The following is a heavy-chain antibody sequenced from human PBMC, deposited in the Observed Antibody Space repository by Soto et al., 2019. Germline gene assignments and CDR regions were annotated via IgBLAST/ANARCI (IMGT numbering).Heavy chain of an antibody. CDR2: VDHRGSA. J-gene: IGHJ6*02. CDR3: ARYEYGNSLYGVDV. V-gene: IGHV4-34*01. D-gene: IGHD1-7*01. Sequence: SETLSLTCVVSGESFSGYYWSWIRQTPGMGLEWIGEVDHRGSATYNPSLKNRASISIDSSKNLFSLELTSVTAADTALYFCARYEYGNSLYGVDVWGQGARVTVSS. CDR1: GESFSGYY.